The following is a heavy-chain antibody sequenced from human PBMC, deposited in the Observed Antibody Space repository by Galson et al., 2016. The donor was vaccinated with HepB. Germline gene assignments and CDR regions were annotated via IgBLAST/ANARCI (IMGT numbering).Heavy chain of an antibody. V-gene: IGHV5-51*01. CDR3: ARRGYISGWYNYNFDF. Sequence: QSGADVKKPGESLKISCKGSGYTFTTFWIGWVRQMPGKGLEWMGIIYPGDSDTKYSPSFQGQVTIPADKSITTASLQWNSLKATDTAIYYCARRGYISGWYNYNFDFWGQGTLVTVSS. J-gene: IGHJ4*02. D-gene: IGHD6-19*01. CDR2: IYPGDSDT. CDR1: GYTFTTFW.